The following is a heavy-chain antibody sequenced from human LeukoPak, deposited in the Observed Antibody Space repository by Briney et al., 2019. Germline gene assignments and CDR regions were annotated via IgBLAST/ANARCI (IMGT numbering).Heavy chain of an antibody. V-gene: IGHV3-49*03. CDR2: IRSKAYGGTT. D-gene: IGHD3-16*02. J-gene: IGHJ4*02. CDR3: TRGPGITFGGVIVFFDY. Sequence: PGGSLRLSCTASGFTFGDYAMSWFRQAPGKGLEWVGFIRSKAYGGTTEYAASVKGRFTISRDDSKSIAYLQMNSLKTEDTAVYYCTRGPGITFGGVIVFFDYWGQGTLVTVSS. CDR1: GFTFGDYA.